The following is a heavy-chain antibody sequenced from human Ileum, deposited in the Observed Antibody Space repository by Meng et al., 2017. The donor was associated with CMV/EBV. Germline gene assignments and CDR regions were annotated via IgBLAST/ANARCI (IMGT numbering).Heavy chain of an antibody. J-gene: IGHJ5*02. V-gene: IGHV4-34*01. CDR1: DVSCSDYF. D-gene: IGHD3-10*01. CDR2: INYSGRN. Sequence: YDVSCSDYFWAWIRQPPGKGLEWMGEINYSGRNNYNSSLESRVTISLDPSKNQFSLKLISVTAADTAVYYCARGQRITLVRGGRFDPWGQGTLVTVSS. CDR3: ARGQRITLVRGGRFDP.